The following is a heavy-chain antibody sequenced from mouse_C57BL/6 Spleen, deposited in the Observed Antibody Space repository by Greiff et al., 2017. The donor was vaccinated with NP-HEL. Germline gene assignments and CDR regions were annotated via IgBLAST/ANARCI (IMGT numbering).Heavy chain of an antibody. J-gene: IGHJ3*01. D-gene: IGHD1-1*01. Sequence: EVQLQQSGAELVRPGASVKLSCTASGFNIKDYYMHWVKQRPEQGLEWIGRIDPEDGDTEYAPKFQGKATMTADTSSNTAYLQLSSLTSEDTAVYYCTTPAAYGSSYEGFAYWGQGTLVTVSA. CDR2: IDPEDGDT. V-gene: IGHV14-1*01. CDR3: TTPAAYGSSYEGFAY. CDR1: GFNIKDYY.